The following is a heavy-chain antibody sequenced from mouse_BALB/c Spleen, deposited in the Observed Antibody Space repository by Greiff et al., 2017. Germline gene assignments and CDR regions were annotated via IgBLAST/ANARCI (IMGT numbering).Heavy chain of an antibody. CDR2: IYPGDGDT. V-gene: IGHV1-87*01. J-gene: IGHJ4*01. CDR1: GYTFTSYW. CDR3: ARSYYDYDNYAMDY. Sequence: QVQLKQSGAELARPGASVKLSCKASGYTFTSYWMQWVKQRPGQGLEWIGAIYPGDGDTRYTQKFKGKATLTADKSSSTAYMQLSSLASEDSAVYYCARSYYDYDNYAMDYWGQGTSVTVSS. D-gene: IGHD2-4*01.